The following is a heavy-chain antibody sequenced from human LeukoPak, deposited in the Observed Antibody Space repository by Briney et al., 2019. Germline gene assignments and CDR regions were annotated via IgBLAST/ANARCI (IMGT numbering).Heavy chain of an antibody. D-gene: IGHD3-22*01. J-gene: IGHJ5*02. V-gene: IGHV4-59*08. CDR2: IYYSGST. CDR3: ARDHDSSGP. CDR1: GGSISSYY. Sequence: PSETLSLTCTVSGGSISSYYWSWIRQPPGRGLEWIGYIYYSGSTNYNPSLKSRVTISVDTSKNQFSLKLSSVTAADTAVYYCARDHDSSGPWGQGTLVTVSS.